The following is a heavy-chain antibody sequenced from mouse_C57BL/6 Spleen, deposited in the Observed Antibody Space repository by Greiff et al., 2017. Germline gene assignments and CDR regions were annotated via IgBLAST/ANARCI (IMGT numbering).Heavy chain of an antibody. V-gene: IGHV1-19*01. J-gene: IGHJ4*01. D-gene: IGHD1-1*01. CDR3: ARSRAGNLITTHYYAMDY. Sequence: EVQLQQSGPVLVKPGASVKMSCKASGYTFTDYYMNWVKQSHGKSLEWIGVINPYNGGTSYNQKFKGKATLTVDKSSSTAYMELNSLTSEDSAVYYCARSRAGNLITTHYYAMDYWGQGTSVTVSS. CDR1: GYTFTDYY. CDR2: INPYNGGT.